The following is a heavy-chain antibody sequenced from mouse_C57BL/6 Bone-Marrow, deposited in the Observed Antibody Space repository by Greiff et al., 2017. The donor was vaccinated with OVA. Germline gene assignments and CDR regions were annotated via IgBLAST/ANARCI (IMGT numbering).Heavy chain of an antibody. CDR3: ARRGRGYFDV. J-gene: IGHJ1*03. V-gene: IGHV1-42*01. CDR1: GYSFTGYY. Sequence: EVKVVESGPELVKPGASVKISCKASGYSFTGYYMNWVKQSPEKSLEWIGEINPSTGGTTYNQKFKAKATLTVDKSSSTAYMQLKSLTSEDSAVYYCARRGRGYFDVWGTGTTVTVSS. CDR2: INPSTGGT. D-gene: IGHD3-3*01.